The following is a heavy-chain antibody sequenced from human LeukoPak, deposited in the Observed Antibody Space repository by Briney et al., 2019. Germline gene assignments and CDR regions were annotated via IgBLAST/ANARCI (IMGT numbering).Heavy chain of an antibody. Sequence: SETLSLTCAVYGGSFSGYYWSWIRQPPGKGLEWIGEINHSGSTNYNPSLKSRVTISVDTSKNQFSLKLSSVTAADTAVYYCARDFGVAYCGGDCYSGGVFDYWGQGTLVTVSS. CDR2: INHSGST. CDR1: GGSFSGYY. J-gene: IGHJ4*02. CDR3: ARDFGVAYCGGDCYSGGVFDY. D-gene: IGHD2-21*02. V-gene: IGHV4-34*01.